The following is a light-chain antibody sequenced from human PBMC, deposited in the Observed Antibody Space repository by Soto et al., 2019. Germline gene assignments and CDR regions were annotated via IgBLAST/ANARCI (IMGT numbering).Light chain of an antibody. Sequence: SAPTQPPSASGSPGQSVTISCTGTSSDVGGYNYVSWYQQHPGKAPKLMIYEVSKRPSGVPDRFSGSKSGNTASLTVSGLQAEDEAEYYCSSYAGSNVVFGGGTKLTVL. CDR2: EVS. CDR1: SSDVGGYNY. J-gene: IGLJ2*01. CDR3: SSYAGSNVV. V-gene: IGLV2-8*01.